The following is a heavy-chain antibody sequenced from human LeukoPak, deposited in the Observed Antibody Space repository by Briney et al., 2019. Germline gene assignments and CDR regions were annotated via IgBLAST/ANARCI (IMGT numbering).Heavy chain of an antibody. Sequence: ASVKVSCKASGYTFTSYDINWVRQATAQGLEWMGWMNPNSVNTGYAQKFQGRVTITRNTSISTAYMELSSLRSEDTAVYYCARGHHGDFNYWGQGTLVTVSS. CDR3: ARGHHGDFNY. J-gene: IGHJ4*02. D-gene: IGHD4-17*01. CDR1: GYTFTSYD. CDR2: MNPNSVNT. V-gene: IGHV1-8*03.